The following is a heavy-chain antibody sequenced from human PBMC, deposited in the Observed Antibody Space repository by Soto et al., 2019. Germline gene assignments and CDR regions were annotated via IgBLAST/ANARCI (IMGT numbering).Heavy chain of an antibody. CDR2: ISGSGDNR. CDR3: AREGVDYYGMDV. J-gene: IGHJ6*02. Sequence: EVPLLESGGGLVQPGGSLRLSCAASGFTFSSYAMSWVRQAPGKGLEWVSTISGSGDNRYYADSVKGRFTISRDSSKNTLYLQMNSLRAEDTALYYCAREGVDYYGMDVWGQGTTVTVSS. V-gene: IGHV3-23*01. D-gene: IGHD2-8*01. CDR1: GFTFSSYA.